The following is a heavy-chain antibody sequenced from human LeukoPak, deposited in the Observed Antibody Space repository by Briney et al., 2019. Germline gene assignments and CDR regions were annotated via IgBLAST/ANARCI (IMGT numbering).Heavy chain of an antibody. V-gene: IGHV4-34*01. J-gene: IGHJ4*02. Sequence: SETLSLTCAVYGGSFSGYYWSWIRQPPGKGLEWIGEINHSGSTNYNPSLKSRVTISVDTSKNQFSLKLSSVTAADTAVYYCANQLSYLYYFDYWGQGTLVTVSS. CDR1: GGSFSGYY. CDR3: ANQLSYLYYFDY. D-gene: IGHD2-2*01. CDR2: INHSGST.